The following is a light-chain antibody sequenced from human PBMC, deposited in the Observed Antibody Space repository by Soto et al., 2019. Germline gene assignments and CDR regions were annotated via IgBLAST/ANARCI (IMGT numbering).Light chain of an antibody. CDR1: QTISSW. J-gene: IGKJ5*01. CDR2: DAS. CDR3: QQFGDLTFI. Sequence: DIQMTQSPSTLSGSVGDRVTITCRASQTISSWLAWYQQKPGKAPKLLIYDASDLETGVPSRFSGSGSGTDFTLTISNLQPEDIATYYCQQFGDLTFIFGQGTRLENK. V-gene: IGKV1-33*01.